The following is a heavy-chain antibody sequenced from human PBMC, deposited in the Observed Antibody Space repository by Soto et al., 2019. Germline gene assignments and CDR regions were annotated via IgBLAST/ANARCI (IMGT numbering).Heavy chain of an antibody. CDR3: AKVGGSGSYYQAYFHH. D-gene: IGHD3-10*01. Sequence: GGSLRLSCAASGFTFDEYAMQWVRQPPGKGLEWVSSISWNSDTIGYADSVKGRFTISRDNAKKSLYLQMNSLGPEDTALYYCAKVGGSGSYYQAYFHHWGQGTLVTVSS. CDR1: GFTFDEYA. V-gene: IGHV3-9*01. J-gene: IGHJ1*01. CDR2: ISWNSDTI.